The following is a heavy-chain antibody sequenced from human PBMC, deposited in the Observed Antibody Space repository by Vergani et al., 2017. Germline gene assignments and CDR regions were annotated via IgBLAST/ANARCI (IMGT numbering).Heavy chain of an antibody. Sequence: QVQLQESGPGLVKPSGTLSLTCAVSGGSISSSSYYWGWIRQPPGKGLEWIGSIYYSGSTYYNPSLKSRVTISVDTSKNQFSLKLSSVTAADTAVYYCARHRHYYDSSEGDDYWGQGTLVTVSS. V-gene: IGHV4-39*01. CDR1: GGSISSSSYY. J-gene: IGHJ4*02. CDR2: IYYSGST. CDR3: ARHRHYYDSSEGDDY. D-gene: IGHD3-22*01.